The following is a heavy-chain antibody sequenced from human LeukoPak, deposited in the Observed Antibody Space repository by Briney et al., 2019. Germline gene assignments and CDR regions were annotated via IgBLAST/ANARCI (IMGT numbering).Heavy chain of an antibody. CDR2: INPNSGGT. Sequence: ASVKVSCKASGYTFTGYYMHWVRQAPGQGLEWMGWINPNSGGTNYAQKFQGRVTMTRDTSISTAYMELSRLRSDDTAVYYCARDLGGCSGGSCHENWFDPWGQGTLVTVSS. D-gene: IGHD2-15*01. CDR3: ARDLGGCSGGSCHENWFDP. V-gene: IGHV1-2*02. CDR1: GYTFTGYY. J-gene: IGHJ5*02.